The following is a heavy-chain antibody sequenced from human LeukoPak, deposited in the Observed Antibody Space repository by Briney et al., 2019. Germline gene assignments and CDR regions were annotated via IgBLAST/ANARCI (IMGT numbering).Heavy chain of an antibody. CDR2: IYPGNSDI. D-gene: IGHD1-26*01. CDR1: GYSFTSHW. Sequence: PGESLKLSXKGSGYSFTSHWIGWVRQMSGRGPEWMAIIYPGNSDIRYGPSFQGQVTISADKSINTAYLQWSSLRASDSAMYYCARYSIVDLISAGWVDSWGQGTLVTVSS. V-gene: IGHV5-51*01. J-gene: IGHJ4*02. CDR3: ARYSIVDLISAGWVDS.